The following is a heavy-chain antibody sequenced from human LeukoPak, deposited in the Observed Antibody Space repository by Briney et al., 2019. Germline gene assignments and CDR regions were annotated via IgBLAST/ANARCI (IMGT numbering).Heavy chain of an antibody. J-gene: IGHJ4*02. V-gene: IGHV1-18*01. D-gene: IGHD1-26*01. CDR3: ARDNNSGTYYDPLDY. CDR1: VYTFTSYG. Sequence: GASVTVSFKASVYTFTSYGISWVRQAPGQGGEGMGWISAYNGNTNYAQKLQGRVTMTTDTSTSTAYMELSSLTSDDTAVYYCARDNNSGTYYDPLDYWGQGTLVTVSS. CDR2: ISAYNGNT.